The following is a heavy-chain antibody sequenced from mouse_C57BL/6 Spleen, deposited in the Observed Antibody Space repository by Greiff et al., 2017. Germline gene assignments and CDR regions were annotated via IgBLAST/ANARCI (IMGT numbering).Heavy chain of an antibody. J-gene: IGHJ1*03. D-gene: IGHD1-1*01. CDR3: AREITTGVSPGYFDV. CDR1: GFSFTSYG. CDR2: ISSGGSYT. V-gene: IGHV5-6*01. Sequence: EVQGVESGGDLVKPGGSLKLSCTASGFSFTSYGMSWVRQTPDKRLEWVATISSGGSYTYYPDILKGRFTISRDNANNTLYLQMSSLKSEDTAVYYCAREITTGVSPGYFDVWGTGTTVTVSS.